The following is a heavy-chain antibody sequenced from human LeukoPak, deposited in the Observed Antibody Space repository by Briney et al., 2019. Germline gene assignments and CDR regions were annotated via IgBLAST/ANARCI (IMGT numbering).Heavy chain of an antibody. CDR1: GFTFISYS. J-gene: IGHJ4*02. V-gene: IGHV3-21*01. Sequence: GGSLRLSCAASGFTFISYSMNWVRQAPGKGLEWVSSISSSSTYIYYADSVKGRFTISRDNAKNSLYLQMNSLRAEDMAVYYCAAGSSGTYYYFDYWGQGTLVTVSS. CDR2: ISSSSTYI. CDR3: AAGSSGTYYYFDY. D-gene: IGHD6-19*01.